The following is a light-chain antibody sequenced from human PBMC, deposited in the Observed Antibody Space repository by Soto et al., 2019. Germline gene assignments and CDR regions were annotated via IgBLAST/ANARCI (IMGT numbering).Light chain of an antibody. CDR2: GAS. J-gene: IGKJ3*01. Sequence: EIVLTQSPGTLSLSPGERATLSCRASQSVSSSYLAWYQQKPGQAPRLLIYGASSRATGIPDRFSGSGSGTDFTLTISRLEPEDFAEYYSQQYGSSLFTFGPGTKVDIK. CDR1: QSVSSSY. V-gene: IGKV3-20*01. CDR3: QQYGSSLFT.